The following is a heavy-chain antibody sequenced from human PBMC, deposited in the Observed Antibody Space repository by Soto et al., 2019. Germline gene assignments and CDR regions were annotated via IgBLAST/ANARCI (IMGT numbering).Heavy chain of an antibody. CDR1: GYTFTSYY. CDR2: INPSGGST. V-gene: IGHV1-46*01. J-gene: IGHJ4*02. Sequence: QVQLVQSGAEVKKPGATVKVSCKASGYTFTSYYMHWVRQAPGQGLEWMGIINPSGGSTSYAQKFQGRVTMTRDTSTSTVYMELSSLRSEDTAVYYCARVGRGLDDSSGYYPFFDYWGQGTLVTVSS. D-gene: IGHD3-22*01. CDR3: ARVGRGLDDSSGYYPFFDY.